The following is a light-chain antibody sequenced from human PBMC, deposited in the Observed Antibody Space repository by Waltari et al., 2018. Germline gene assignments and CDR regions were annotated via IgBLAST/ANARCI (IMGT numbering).Light chain of an antibody. J-gene: IGKJ1*01. CDR1: ERISRW. Sequence: DIQMTQSPSTLSASVGDRVTITCRASERISRWLAWYQQKPGMAPKLLIYQASSLEDGVPSRFSGSGFETEFSLSISSLQPEDFITYYCQQYNTYPWTFGQGTKVEIK. V-gene: IGKV1-5*03. CDR2: QAS. CDR3: QQYNTYPWT.